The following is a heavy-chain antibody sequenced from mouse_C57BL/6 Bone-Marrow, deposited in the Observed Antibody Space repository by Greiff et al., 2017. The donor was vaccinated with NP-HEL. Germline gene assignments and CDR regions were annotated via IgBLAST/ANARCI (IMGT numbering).Heavy chain of an antibody. CDR1: GFSLSTSGMG. J-gene: IGHJ3*01. D-gene: IGHD1-2*01. CDR3: ARSLYGVAWFAY. CDR2: IYWDDDN. Sequence: QVTLKESGPGILQSSQTLSLTCSFSGFSLSTSGMGVSWIRQPSGKGLEWLAHIYWDDDNRYNPFLKSRLTISKDTSRNQVFLKITSVDTADTAAYYCARSLYGVAWFAYWGQGTLVTVSA. V-gene: IGHV8-12*01.